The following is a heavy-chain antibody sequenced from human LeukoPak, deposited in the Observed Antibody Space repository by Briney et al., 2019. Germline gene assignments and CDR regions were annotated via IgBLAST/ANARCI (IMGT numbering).Heavy chain of an antibody. J-gene: IGHJ4*02. CDR2: INHSGST. CDR1: GGSISTSNYY. V-gene: IGHV4-39*01. CDR3: ARHIKRGYSYGYTFDY. D-gene: IGHD5-18*01. Sequence: TSETLSLTCTVSGGSISTSNYYWSWIRQPPGKGLEWIGEINHSGSTNYNPSLKSRVTISVDTSKNQFSLKLSSVTAADTAVYYCARHIKRGYSYGYTFDYWGQGTLVTVSS.